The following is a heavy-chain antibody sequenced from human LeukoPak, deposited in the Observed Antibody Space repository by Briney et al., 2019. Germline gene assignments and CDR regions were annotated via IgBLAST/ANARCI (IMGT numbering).Heavy chain of an antibody. J-gene: IGHJ6*02. CDR1: GYSFTSYW. D-gene: IGHD4-17*01. V-gene: IGHV5-51*01. CDR3: ARQEVPTVTTDYYGMDV. Sequence: GESLKISCKGSGYSFTSYWIGWVRQMPGKGLEWMGIIYPGDSDTRYSPSFQGQVTISADKSISTAYLQWSSLKASDTAMYYCARQEVPTVTTDYYGMDVWGQGTTVTVSS. CDR2: IYPGDSDT.